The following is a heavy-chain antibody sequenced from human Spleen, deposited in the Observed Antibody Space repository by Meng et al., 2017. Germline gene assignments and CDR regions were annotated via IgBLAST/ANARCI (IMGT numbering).Heavy chain of an antibody. CDR1: GGTFSRFG. CDR2: IIPIFGRT. D-gene: IGHD6-13*01. J-gene: IGHJ1*01. V-gene: IGHV1-69*06. CDR3: ARGIESSSTWYDVEFFQH. Sequence: QVHLVQAGGEVKKPGSSVKVSCKASGGTFSRFGISWLRQAPGQGLEWMGEIIPIFGRTNYAKKFQGRVTITADKSTTTAYMELSSLTSEDTAVYYCARGIESSSTWYDVEFFQHWGQGSLVTVSS.